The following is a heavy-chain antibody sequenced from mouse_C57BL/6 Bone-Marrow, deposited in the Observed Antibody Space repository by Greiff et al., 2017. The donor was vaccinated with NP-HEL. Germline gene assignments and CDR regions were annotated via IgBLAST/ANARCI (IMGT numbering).Heavy chain of an antibody. V-gene: IGHV2-2*01. CDR1: GFSLTSYG. D-gene: IGHD2-4*01. CDR2: IWSGGST. J-gene: IGHJ3*01. Sequence: QVQLQQSGPGLVQPSQSLSITCTVSGFSLTSYGVHWVRQSPGKGLEWLGVIWSGGSTDYNAAFISRLSISKDNSKSQVFFKMNSLQADDTAIYYCVRTYDYDEGFAYWGQGTLVTVSA. CDR3: VRTYDYDEGFAY.